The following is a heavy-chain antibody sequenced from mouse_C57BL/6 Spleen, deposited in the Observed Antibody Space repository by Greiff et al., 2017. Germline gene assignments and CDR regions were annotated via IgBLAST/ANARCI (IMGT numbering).Heavy chain of an antibody. CDR3: ARNDYDRGKD. D-gene: IGHD2-4*01. J-gene: IGHJ3*01. Sequence: VQLQQSGAELARPGASVKLSCKASGYTFTSSGISWVKQRTGQGLEWIGEIYPRSGNTYYNEKFKGKATLTADKASSTAYMELRSLTSEDSAVYFCARNDYDRGKDWGQGTLVTVSA. CDR1: GYTFTSSG. V-gene: IGHV1-81*01. CDR2: IYPRSGNT.